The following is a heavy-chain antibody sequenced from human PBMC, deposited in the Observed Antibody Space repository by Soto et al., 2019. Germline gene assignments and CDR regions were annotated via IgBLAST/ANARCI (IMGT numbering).Heavy chain of an antibody. CDR3: ARDAAAGLNDY. D-gene: IGHD6-13*01. CDR1: GYTFTSYG. Sequence: ASVKVSCKASGYTFTSYGISWVRQAPGQGLEWMGWISAYNGNTKYAQKFQGRVTMTTDTSTSTAYMEVRSLRSDDTAVYYCARDAAAGLNDYWGQGTLVTISS. J-gene: IGHJ4*02. V-gene: IGHV1-18*01. CDR2: ISAYNGNT.